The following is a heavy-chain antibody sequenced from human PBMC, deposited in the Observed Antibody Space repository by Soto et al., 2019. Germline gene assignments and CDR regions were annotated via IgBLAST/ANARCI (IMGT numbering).Heavy chain of an antibody. D-gene: IGHD6-19*01. Sequence: GGSLRLSCAASGFTVNTYHVSWVRQAPGKGLEWVAVLFSGGDTKYGDSMKGRVTLSRDNSKNTLYLQMNNLRAEDTAVYYCACDRQWTLEYYFDYWGRGALVTVSS. V-gene: IGHV3-66*01. CDR2: LFSGGDT. J-gene: IGHJ4*02. CDR3: ACDRQWTLEYYFDY. CDR1: GFTVNTYH.